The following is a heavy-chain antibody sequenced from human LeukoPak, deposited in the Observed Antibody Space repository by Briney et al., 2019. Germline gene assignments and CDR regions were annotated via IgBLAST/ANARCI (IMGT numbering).Heavy chain of an antibody. CDR2: FDPEDGET. D-gene: IGHD1-26*01. Sequence: ASVKVSCKISGYTLTYLAIHWVRQAPGKGLEWMGGFDPEDGETIYAQRFQGRVTMTQDTSTDTAYMELNSLASEDTAVYFCATESGTYYSLHWGQGTLVIVSS. CDR3: ATESGTYYSLH. V-gene: IGHV1-24*01. CDR1: GYTLTYLA. J-gene: IGHJ4*02.